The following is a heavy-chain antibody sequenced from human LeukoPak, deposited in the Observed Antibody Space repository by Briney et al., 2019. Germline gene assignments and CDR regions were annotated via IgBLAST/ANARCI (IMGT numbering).Heavy chain of an antibody. J-gene: IGHJ4*02. V-gene: IGHV3-21*01. CDR2: ISSSSSYI. D-gene: IGHD3-22*01. CDR3: AREVYYDSSGYYSPLMDY. CDR1: GFTFSSYS. Sequence: PGGSLRLSCAASGFTFSSYSMNWVRQAPGKGLKWVSSISSSSSYIYYADSVKGRFTISRDNAKNSLYLQMNSLRAEDTAVYYCAREVYYDSSGYYSPLMDYWGQGTLVTVYS.